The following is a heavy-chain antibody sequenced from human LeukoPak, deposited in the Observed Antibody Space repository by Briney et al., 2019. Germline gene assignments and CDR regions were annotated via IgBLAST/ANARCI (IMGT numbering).Heavy chain of an antibody. Sequence: GGSLRLSCAASGFTFSSYWMSWVRQAPGKGLEWVANIKQDGSEKYYVDSVKGRFTISRDNAKNSLYLQMNSLRAEDTAVYYCARVTVLMVYEYDWFDPWGQETLVTVSS. V-gene: IGHV3-7*01. CDR3: ARVTVLMVYEYDWFDP. CDR2: IKQDGSEK. CDR1: GFTFSSYW. D-gene: IGHD2-8*01. J-gene: IGHJ5*02.